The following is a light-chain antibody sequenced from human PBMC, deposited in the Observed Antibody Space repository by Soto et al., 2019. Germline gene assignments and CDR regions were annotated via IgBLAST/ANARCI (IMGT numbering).Light chain of an antibody. CDR2: GAS. J-gene: IGKJ1*01. CDR1: QSLSSTY. CDR3: QQYGSSPLT. Sequence: EIVLTQSPGTLSLSPGERATLSCRASQSLSSTYLAWYQQKPGQAPRLLIYGASNRATGNPDRFSGSGSGTDFTLTINRLEPEDFAVYYCQQYGSSPLTFGQGTKVEIK. V-gene: IGKV3-20*01.